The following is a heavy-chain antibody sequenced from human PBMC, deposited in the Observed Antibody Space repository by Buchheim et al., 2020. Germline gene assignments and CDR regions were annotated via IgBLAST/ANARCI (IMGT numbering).Heavy chain of an antibody. D-gene: IGHD6-6*01. J-gene: IGHJ6*02. Sequence: QVQLVQSGAEVKKPGSSVKVSCKASGGTFSSHAISWVRQAPGQGLEWMGGIIPIFGTANYAQTFQGRVTITADKSTSTAYMELSSLRSEDTAVYYCATCPSIAARPCYYYGMDVWGQGTT. V-gene: IGHV1-69*06. CDR1: GGTFSSHA. CDR2: IIPIFGTA. CDR3: ATCPSIAARPCYYYGMDV.